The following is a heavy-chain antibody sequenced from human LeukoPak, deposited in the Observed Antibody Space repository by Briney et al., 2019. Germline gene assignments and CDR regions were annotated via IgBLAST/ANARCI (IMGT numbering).Heavy chain of an antibody. Sequence: ASVKVSCKASGGTFSSYAISWVRQAPGQGLGWMGGIIPIFGTANYAQKFQGRVTITADESTSTAYMELSSLRSEDTAVYYCARGEMATTYYFDYWGQGTLVTVSS. CDR1: GGTFSSYA. D-gene: IGHD5-24*01. CDR2: IIPIFGTA. V-gene: IGHV1-69*01. CDR3: ARGEMATTYYFDY. J-gene: IGHJ4*02.